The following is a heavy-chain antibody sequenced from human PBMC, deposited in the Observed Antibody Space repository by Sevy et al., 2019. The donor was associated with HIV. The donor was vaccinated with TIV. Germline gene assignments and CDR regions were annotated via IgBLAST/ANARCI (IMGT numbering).Heavy chain of an antibody. V-gene: IGHV3-23*01. CDR1: GFTFSSYA. CDR3: AKDLIFAVGEAFDI. J-gene: IGHJ3*02. CDR2: ISGSGGSP. D-gene: IGHD3-3*01. Sequence: GGSLRLSCVASGFTFSSYAMNWVHQAPGKGLEWVSSISGSGGSPYYAVSVKGRFTISRDNSKNMLYLQMNSLRAEDTAIYYCAKDLIFAVGEAFDIWGQGTMVTVSS.